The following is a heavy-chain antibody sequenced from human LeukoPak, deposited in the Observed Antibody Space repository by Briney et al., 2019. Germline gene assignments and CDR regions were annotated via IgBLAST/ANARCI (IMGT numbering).Heavy chain of an antibody. V-gene: IGHV4-59*01. CDR1: GGSISSYY. CDR3: ARDRGVVPAASIYYYYGMDV. CDR2: IYYSGST. J-gene: IGHJ6*02. D-gene: IGHD2-2*01. Sequence: PSETLSLTCTGSGGSISSYYWSWIRQPPGKGLEWIGYIYYSGSTNYNPSLKSRVTISVDTSKNQFSLKLSSVTAADTAVYYCARDRGVVPAASIYYYYGMDVWGQGTTVTVSS.